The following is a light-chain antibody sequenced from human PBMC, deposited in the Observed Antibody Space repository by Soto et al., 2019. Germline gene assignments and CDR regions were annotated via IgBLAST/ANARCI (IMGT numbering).Light chain of an antibody. CDR1: QSVGSPY. J-gene: IGKJ3*01. V-gene: IGKV3-20*01. CDR2: GAS. Sequence: EVVLTQSPVTLSLSPGESATLSCRASQSVGSPYLAWYQQKPGQPPRLLIYGASSRATDIPERFSGSGSGTEFTLTIARLAPDDFAMYYCHQHGSSPFTFGPGTKVDF. CDR3: HQHGSSPFT.